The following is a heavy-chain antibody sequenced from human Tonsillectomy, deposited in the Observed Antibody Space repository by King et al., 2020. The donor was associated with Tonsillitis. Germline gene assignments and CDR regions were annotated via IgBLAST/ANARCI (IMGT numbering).Heavy chain of an antibody. CDR1: GGSISPFHW. D-gene: IGHD1-14*01. J-gene: IGHJ2*01. CDR3: ARRSPGSGWYFDL. Sequence: VQLQESGPGLVKAPGTLSLTCTVSGGSISPFHWWNWVRQPPGKGREWLGEVYLSGDTNYNPSLESRVTISADKSKKQISLNLTSVTAADTAVYWCARRSPGSGWYFDLWGRGSLVTVSS. V-gene: IGHV4-4*01. CDR2: VYLSGDT.